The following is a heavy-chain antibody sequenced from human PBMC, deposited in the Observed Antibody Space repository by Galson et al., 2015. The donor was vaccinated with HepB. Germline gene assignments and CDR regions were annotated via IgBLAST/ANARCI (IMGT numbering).Heavy chain of an antibody. CDR2: ISGRGSTK. Sequence: SLRLSCAASEFTFSDYYMSWIRRAPGKGLEWVSHISGRGSTKYYADSMKGRFTISRDNAKNTLYLQMNNLRAEDTAVYYCAREQSGFCGGGRCDPDYDTSGHDAFDIWGQGTMVTVSS. V-gene: IGHV3-11*01. J-gene: IGHJ3*02. CDR3: AREQSGFCGGGRCDPDYDTSGHDAFDI. CDR1: EFTFSDYY. D-gene: IGHD2-15*01.